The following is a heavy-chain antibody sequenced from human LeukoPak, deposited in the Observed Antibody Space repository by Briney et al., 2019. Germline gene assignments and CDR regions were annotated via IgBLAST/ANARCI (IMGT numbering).Heavy chain of an antibody. CDR2: SSGSSSTI. CDR1: GFTFSSYS. Sequence: GGSLRLSCAASGFTFSSYSMNWVRQAPGKGLEWVSYSSGSSSTIYYADSVKGRFTISRDNAKTSLYLQMSNLRADDTAVYYCARDLGPHRSSPNTGAFDIWGQGTMVTVSS. J-gene: IGHJ3*02. V-gene: IGHV3-48*04. CDR3: ARDLGPHRSSPNTGAFDI. D-gene: IGHD6-6*01.